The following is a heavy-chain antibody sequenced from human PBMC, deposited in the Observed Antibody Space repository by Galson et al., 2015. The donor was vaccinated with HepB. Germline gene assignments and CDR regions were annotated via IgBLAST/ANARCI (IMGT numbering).Heavy chain of an antibody. J-gene: IGHJ6*02. CDR2: INPNSGGT. V-gene: IGHV1-2*04. Sequence: SVKVSCKASGYTFTGYYMHWVRQAPGQGLEWMGWINPNSGGTNYAQKFQGWVTMTRDTSISTAYMELSRLRSDDTAVYYCVRELPYYDSSGYSNYYYYYGMDVWGQETTVTVSS. CDR3: VRELPYYDSSGYSNYYYYYGMDV. CDR1: GYTFTGYY. D-gene: IGHD3-22*01.